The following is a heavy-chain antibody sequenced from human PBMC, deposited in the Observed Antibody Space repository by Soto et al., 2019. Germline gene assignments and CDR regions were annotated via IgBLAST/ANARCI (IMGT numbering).Heavy chain of an antibody. CDR2: IYPGDSDA. CDR1: GYSFTSYW. J-gene: IGHJ5*02. V-gene: IGHV5-51*01. D-gene: IGHD2-2*01. Sequence: PGESLKISCKGSGYSFTSYWIGWVRQIPGKGLEYMGIIYPGDSDARYSPSFQGQVTISADKSISTAYLQWSSLKASDTAIYYCARALGYCSTTSCYSVEPSNWFDPWGQGTLVTVPS. CDR3: ARALGYCSTTSCYSVEPSNWFDP.